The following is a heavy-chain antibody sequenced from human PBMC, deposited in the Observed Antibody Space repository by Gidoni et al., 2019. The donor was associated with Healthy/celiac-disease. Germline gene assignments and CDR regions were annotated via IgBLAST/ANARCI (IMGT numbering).Heavy chain of an antibody. CDR1: GGSISSYY. Sequence: QVQLPESGPGLVKPSETLSLTCPVSGGSISSYYWSWIRQPPGKGLEWIGYIYYSGSTNYNPSLKSRVTISVDTSKNQFSLKLSSVTAADTAVYYCAREELGYYVDWGQGTLVTVPS. D-gene: IGHD3-10*01. CDR3: AREELGYYVD. V-gene: IGHV4-59*01. CDR2: IYYSGST. J-gene: IGHJ4*02.